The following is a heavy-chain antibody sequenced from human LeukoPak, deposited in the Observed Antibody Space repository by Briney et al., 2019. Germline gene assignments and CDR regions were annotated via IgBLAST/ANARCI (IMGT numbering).Heavy chain of an antibody. V-gene: IGHV1-2*02. D-gene: IGHD6-6*01. J-gene: IGHJ3*02. Sequence: ASVKVSCKASGYTFTAHHIHWVRQAPGQGLEWMGWLNPNSGGTNYAQKFQGRVTMTRDTSISTAYMELSSLKSDDTAVYYCAGDRNSGSSLDIWGQGTMLTVSS. CDR3: AGDRNSGSSLDI. CDR2: LNPNSGGT. CDR1: GYTFTAHH.